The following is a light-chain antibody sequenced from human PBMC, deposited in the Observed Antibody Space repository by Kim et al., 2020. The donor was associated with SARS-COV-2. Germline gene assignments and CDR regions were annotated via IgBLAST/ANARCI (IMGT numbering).Light chain of an antibody. Sequence: SSELTQDPAVSVALGQTVRITSQGDSLRSYYASWYQQKPGQAPVLVIYGKNNRPSGIPDRFSGSSSGNTASLTITGAQAEDEADYYCNSRDSSGNHEVFGGGTQLTVL. J-gene: IGLJ3*02. V-gene: IGLV3-19*01. CDR1: SLRSYY. CDR3: NSRDSSGNHEV. CDR2: GKN.